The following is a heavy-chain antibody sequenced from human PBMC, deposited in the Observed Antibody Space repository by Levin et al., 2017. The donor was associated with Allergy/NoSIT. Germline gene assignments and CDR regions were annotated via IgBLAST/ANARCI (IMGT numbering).Heavy chain of an antibody. CDR3: ARGYYYDGMDV. CDR2: MNPNSGNT. J-gene: IGHJ6*02. Sequence: GGSLRLSCKASGYTFTSYDINWVRQATGQGLEWMGWMNPNSGNTGYAQRFQGRVTMTRNTSISTAYMELSSLRSEDTAVYYCARGYYYDGMDVWGQGTTVTVS. V-gene: IGHV1-8*01. CDR1: GYTFTSYD.